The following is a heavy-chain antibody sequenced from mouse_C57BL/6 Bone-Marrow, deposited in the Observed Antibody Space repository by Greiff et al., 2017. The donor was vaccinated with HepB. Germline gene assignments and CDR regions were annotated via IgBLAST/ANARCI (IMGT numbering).Heavy chain of an antibody. CDR2: IYPGNSDT. CDR1: GYTFTSYW. J-gene: IGHJ4*01. Sequence: VQLQQSGTVLARPGASVKMSCKTSGYTFTSYWMHWVKQRPGQGLEWIGAIYPGNSDTSYNQKFKGKAKLTAVTSASTAYMELSSLTNEDSAVYYGTRWALYYYYAMDYWGQGTSVTVSS. D-gene: IGHD2-1*01. CDR3: TRWALYYYYAMDY. V-gene: IGHV1-5*01.